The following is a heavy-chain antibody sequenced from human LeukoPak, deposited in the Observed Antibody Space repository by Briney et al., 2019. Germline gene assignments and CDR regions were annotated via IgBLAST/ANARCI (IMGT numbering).Heavy chain of an antibody. J-gene: IGHJ4*02. CDR2: IIPIFGTA. CDR1: GGTFSSYA. V-gene: IGHV1-69*13. CDR3: ARDLSGSYSTRYDFDY. Sequence: ASVKVSCKASGGTFSSYAISWVRQAPGQGLEWMGGIIPIFGTANYAQKFQGRVTITADESTSTAYMELSSLRPEDTAVYYCARDLSGSYSTRYDFDYWGQGTLVTVSS. D-gene: IGHD1-26*01.